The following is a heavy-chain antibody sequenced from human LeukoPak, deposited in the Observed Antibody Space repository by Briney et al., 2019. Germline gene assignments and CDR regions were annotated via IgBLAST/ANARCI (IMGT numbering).Heavy chain of an antibody. V-gene: IGHV1-69*06. CDR2: IIPIFGTA. J-gene: IGHJ6*03. CDR3: ARSPRTVTRGYYYYYYMDV. CDR1: GGTFSSYA. Sequence: WASVKVSCKASGGTFSSYAISWVRQAPGQGLEWMGGIIPIFGTANYAQKFQGRVTITADKSTSTAYMELSSLRSEDTAVYYCARSPRTVTRGYYYYYYMDVWGKGTTVTVSS. D-gene: IGHD4-11*01.